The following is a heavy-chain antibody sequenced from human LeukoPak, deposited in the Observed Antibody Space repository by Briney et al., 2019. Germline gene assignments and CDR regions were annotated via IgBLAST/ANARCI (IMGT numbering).Heavy chain of an antibody. CDR3: ARETGSAVGSTDFDY. CDR2: VSYDEINE. CDR1: GFTFSSYA. Sequence: PGRSLRLSCAASGFTFSSYAMHWVRQAPGRGLEWVAVVSYDEINEYYADSVKGRFTISRDNSKDTLYLQMNSLRAEDTAVYYCARETGSAVGSTDFDYWGQGTLVTVSS. D-gene: IGHD4-17*01. V-gene: IGHV3-30-3*01. J-gene: IGHJ4*02.